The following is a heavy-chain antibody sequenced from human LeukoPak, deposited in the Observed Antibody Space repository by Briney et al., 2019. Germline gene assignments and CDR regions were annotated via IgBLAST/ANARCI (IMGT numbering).Heavy chain of an antibody. CDR1: GFTFKNHS. CDR2: ISSSGGTI. Sequence: GGSLRLSCEASGFTFKNHSMNWVRQAPGRGLEWISFISSSGGTIYYADSVKGRFTISRDNSKNTLYLQMNSLRPEDTAVYYCAKQVGAKDYYYYYMDVWGKGTTVTVSS. CDR3: AKQVGAKDYYYYYMDV. V-gene: IGHV3-48*01. D-gene: IGHD1-26*01. J-gene: IGHJ6*03.